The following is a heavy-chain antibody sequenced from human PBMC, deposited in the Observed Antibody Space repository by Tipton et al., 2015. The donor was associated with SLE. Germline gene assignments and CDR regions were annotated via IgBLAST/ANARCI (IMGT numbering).Heavy chain of an antibody. CDR3: ATSSPLPDY. CDR2: ISSSGSTI. J-gene: IGHJ4*02. Sequence: SLRLSCAASGFTFSSYEMNWVRQAPGKGLEWVSYISSSGSTIYYADSVKGRFTISRDNAKNSLYLQMNSLRVEDTAVYYCATSSPLPDYWGQGTLVTVSS. V-gene: IGHV3-48*03. CDR1: GFTFSSYE. D-gene: IGHD2-2*01.